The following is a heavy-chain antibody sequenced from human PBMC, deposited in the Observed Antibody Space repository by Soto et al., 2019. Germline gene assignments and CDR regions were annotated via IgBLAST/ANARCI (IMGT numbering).Heavy chain of an antibody. J-gene: IGHJ6*02. V-gene: IGHV1-18*04. Sequence: ASVKVSCKASGYTFTSYGISWVRQAPGQGLEWMGWISAYNGNTNYARKLQGRVTMTTDTSTSTAYMELRSLRSDDTAVYYCARDPPPLSXAVAGTYLNDYYYGMDVWGQGTTVTVSS. CDR2: ISAYNGNT. CDR1: GYTFTSYG. D-gene: IGHD6-19*01. CDR3: ARDPPPLSXAVAGTYLNDYYYGMDV.